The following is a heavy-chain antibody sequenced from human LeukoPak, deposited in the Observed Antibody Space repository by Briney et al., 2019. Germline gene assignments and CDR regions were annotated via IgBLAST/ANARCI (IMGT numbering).Heavy chain of an antibody. CDR1: GYSISRGYY. J-gene: IGHJ4*02. Sequence: SGTLSLTCAVSGYSISRGYYWGWIRQPPGKGLEGIGSISQSGSTYYNPSLKGRVIIPLDTSKNQFSLKLSSVTATDTAVYYCARVDGWGVVGTTGRFDYWGQGTLVTVSS. V-gene: IGHV4-38-2*01. CDR3: ARVDGWGVVGTTGRFDY. CDR2: ISQSGST. D-gene: IGHD3-10*01.